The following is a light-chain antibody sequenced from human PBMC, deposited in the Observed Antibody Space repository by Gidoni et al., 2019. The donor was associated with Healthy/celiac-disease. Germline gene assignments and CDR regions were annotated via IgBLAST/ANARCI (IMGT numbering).Light chain of an antibody. Sequence: IQMTQSPSSLSASVGDRVTITCQASQDISNYLNWYQQKPGKAPKLLIYDASNLETGVPSRFSGSGSGTDFTFTISSLQPEDIATYYCQQYDNLPHAFGGXTKVEIK. CDR3: QQYDNLPHA. V-gene: IGKV1-33*01. CDR2: DAS. J-gene: IGKJ4*01. CDR1: QDISNY.